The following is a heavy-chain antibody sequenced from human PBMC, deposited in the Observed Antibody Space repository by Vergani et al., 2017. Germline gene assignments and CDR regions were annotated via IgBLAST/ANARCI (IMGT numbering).Heavy chain of an antibody. J-gene: IGHJ6*04. V-gene: IGHV1-69*01. Sequence: QVQLVQSGAEVKKPGSSVKVSCKSSGGTFSRYAISWVRQAPGQGIEWMGGIIPIFGTAKYAQQFQGRVTITADESTSTAYMVLSSLRSEDTAVYYCARDRDIVVVPAVIQPMEYYYVCMYVWSEGTTATVSS. D-gene: IGHD2-2*01. CDR3: ARDRDIVVVPAVIQPMEYYYVCMYV. CDR1: GGTFSRYA. CDR2: IIPIFGTA.